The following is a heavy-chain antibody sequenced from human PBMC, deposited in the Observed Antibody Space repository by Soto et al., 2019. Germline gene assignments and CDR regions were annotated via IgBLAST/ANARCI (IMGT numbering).Heavy chain of an antibody. CDR1: GGTFSNYA. J-gene: IGHJ6*02. CDR3: ARDMIPAAISYRYYAMDV. Sequence: QVQLVQSGAEVKKPGSSVKVSCKASGGTFSNYAFSWVRQVPGQGLEWMGGIIPIFETTNYAQKFQGRVTITADESTNTTYMELSSLSSEDTAVFFCARDMIPAAISYRYYAMDVWGQGTTVTVSS. D-gene: IGHD2-2*01. V-gene: IGHV1-69*01. CDR2: IIPIFETT.